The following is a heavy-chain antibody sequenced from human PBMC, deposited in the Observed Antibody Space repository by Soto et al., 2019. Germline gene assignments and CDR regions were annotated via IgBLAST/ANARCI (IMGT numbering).Heavy chain of an antibody. CDR2: INSDGSST. D-gene: IGHD1-1*01. Sequence: GGSLRLSCAASGFTFSSYWMHWVRQAPGKGLVWVSRINSDGSSTSYADSVKGRFTISRDNAKNTLYLQMNSLRAEDTAVYYCARDLGDNWNDNWFDPWGQGTLVTVSS. J-gene: IGHJ5*02. CDR3: ARDLGDNWNDNWFDP. CDR1: GFTFSSYW. V-gene: IGHV3-74*01.